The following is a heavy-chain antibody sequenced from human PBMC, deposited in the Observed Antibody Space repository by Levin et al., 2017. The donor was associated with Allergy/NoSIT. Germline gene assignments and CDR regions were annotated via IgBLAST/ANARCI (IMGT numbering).Heavy chain of an antibody. CDR3: ARLILRTLGESWFDP. CDR1: GYTFTSYY. Sequence: ASVKVSCKASGYTFTSYYMHWVRQAPGQGLEWMGIINPSGGSTSYAQKFQGRVTMTRDTSTSTVYMELSSLRSEDTAVYYCARLILRTLGESWFDPWGQGTLVTVSS. D-gene: IGHD3-10*01. V-gene: IGHV1-46*01. J-gene: IGHJ5*02. CDR2: INPSGGST.